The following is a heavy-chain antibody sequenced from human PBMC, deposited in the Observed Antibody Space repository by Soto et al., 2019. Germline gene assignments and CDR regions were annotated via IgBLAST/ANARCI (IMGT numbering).Heavy chain of an antibody. Sequence: QVRLQESGPGLLKPSETLSLTCTVSGGSINTFYWSWVRQPAGKGLEWIGRIFSSGSTSFNPFLESRVAMSVDTSKIHFSLNLSSVTAADMAVYYCAREGSYSAYNFAHGIQLWSFDFWGQGALVTVSS. CDR3: AREGSYSAYNFAHGIQLWSFDF. J-gene: IGHJ4*02. CDR1: GGSINTFY. CDR2: IFSSGST. D-gene: IGHD5-12*01. V-gene: IGHV4-4*07.